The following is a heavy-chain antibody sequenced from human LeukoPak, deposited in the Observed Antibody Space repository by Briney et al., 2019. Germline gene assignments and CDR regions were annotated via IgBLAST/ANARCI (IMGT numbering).Heavy chain of an antibody. CDR2: IYNSGST. CDR3: ARVDSYGNYFDY. V-gene: IGHV4-31*03. CDR1: GGSISSGGYY. Sequence: SETLSLTCTVSGGSISSGGYYWPWIRQHPGRGLEWIGYIYNSGSTYYNPSLKSRVTISVDTSKNQFSVKLSSVTAADTAVYYCARVDSYGNYFDYWGQGTLVTVSS. D-gene: IGHD5-18*01. J-gene: IGHJ4*02.